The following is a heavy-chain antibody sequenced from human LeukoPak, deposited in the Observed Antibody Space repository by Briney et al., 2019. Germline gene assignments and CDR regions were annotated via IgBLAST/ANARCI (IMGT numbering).Heavy chain of an antibody. CDR3: ARGWGSSGWYEAFDY. CDR2: IYTSGST. J-gene: IGHJ4*02. D-gene: IGHD6-19*01. Sequence: SETLSLTCTVSGGSISSYYWSWIRQPAGKGLEWIGRIYTSGSTNYNPSLKSRVTMSVDTSKNRFSLKLSSVTAADTAVYYCARGWGSSGWYEAFDYWGQGTLVTVSS. CDR1: GGSISSYY. V-gene: IGHV4-4*07.